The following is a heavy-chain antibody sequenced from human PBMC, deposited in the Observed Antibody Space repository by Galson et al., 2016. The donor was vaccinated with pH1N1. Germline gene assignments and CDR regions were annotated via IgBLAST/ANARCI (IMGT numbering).Heavy chain of an antibody. V-gene: IGHV4-38-2*02. D-gene: IGHD5-12*01. CDR2: IIDTGTT. CDR1: AYSVSASYA. J-gene: IGHJ4*02. CDR3: ARLSIRHTPRDY. Sequence: ETLSLTCTVSAYSVSASYAWGWIRQPPGKGLEWIGNIIDTGTTFYNPSLKSRVTISLDTSKSQFSPRLKSLTAADTAVYYCARLSIRHTPRDYWGQGILVTVSS.